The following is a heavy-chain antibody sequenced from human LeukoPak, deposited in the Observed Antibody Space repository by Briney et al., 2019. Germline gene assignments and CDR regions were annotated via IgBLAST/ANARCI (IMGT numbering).Heavy chain of an antibody. CDR3: AGTGNYYYYGMDV. CDR1: GGSISSYY. V-gene: IGHV4-59*04. J-gene: IGHJ6*02. Sequence: SETLSLTCTVSGGSISSYYWSWIRQPPGKGLEWIGYIYYSGSTYYNPSLKSRVTISVDTSKNQFSLKLSSVTAADTAVYYCAGTGNYYYYGMDVWGQGTTVTVSS. CDR2: IYYSGST. D-gene: IGHD1/OR15-1a*01.